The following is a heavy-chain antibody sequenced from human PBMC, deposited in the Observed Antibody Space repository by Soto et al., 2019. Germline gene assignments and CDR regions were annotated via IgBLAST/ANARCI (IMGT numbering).Heavy chain of an antibody. V-gene: IGHV1-18*01. CDR2: ISAYNGNT. J-gene: IGHJ4*02. CDR1: GYTFTSYG. CDR3: ASGAFGSGWYVELDY. D-gene: IGHD6-19*01. Sequence: QVQLVQSGAEVKQPGASVKVSCKASGYTFTSYGISWVRQAPGQGLEWMGWISAYNGNTNYAQKLQGRVTMTTDTSTSTAYMELRSLRSEDTAVYYCASGAFGSGWYVELDYWGQGTLVTVSS.